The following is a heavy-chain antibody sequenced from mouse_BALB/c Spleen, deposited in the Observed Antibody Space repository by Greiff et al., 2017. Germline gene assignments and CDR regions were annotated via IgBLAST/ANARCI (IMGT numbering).Heavy chain of an antibody. D-gene: IGHD3-1*01. J-gene: IGHJ2*01. CDR3: AFGSYFDY. CDR1: GFNIKDTY. V-gene: IGHV14-3*02. Sequence: VQLQQSGAELVKPGASVKLSCTASGFNIKDTYMHWVKQRPEQGLEWIGRIDPANGNTKYDPKFQGKATITADTSSNTAYLQLSSLTSEDTAVYYCAFGSYFDYWGQGTTLTVSS. CDR2: IDPANGNT.